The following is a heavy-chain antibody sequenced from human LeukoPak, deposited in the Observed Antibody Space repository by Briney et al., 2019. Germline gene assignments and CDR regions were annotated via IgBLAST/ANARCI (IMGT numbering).Heavy chain of an antibody. D-gene: IGHD5-12*01. V-gene: IGHV1-8*01. Sequence: ASVKVSCKASGYTFTSYDINWVRQATGQGLEWMGWMNPNSGNTGYAQKFQGRVTMTRNTSISTAYMELSSLRSEDTAVYYCARALEGGDGYNSGYWGQGTLVPVSS. CDR2: MNPNSGNT. CDR1: GYTFTSYD. J-gene: IGHJ4*02. CDR3: ARALEGGDGYNSGY.